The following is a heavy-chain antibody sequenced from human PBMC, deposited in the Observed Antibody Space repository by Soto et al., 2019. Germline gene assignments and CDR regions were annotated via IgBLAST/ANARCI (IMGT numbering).Heavy chain of an antibody. CDR1: GFTFSSYG. V-gene: IGHV3-33*01. Sequence: GGSLRLSCAASGFTFSSYGMHWVRQAPGKGLEWVAVIWYDGSNKYYADSVKGRFTISRDNSKNTLYLQMNSLRAEDTAVYYCARDSSSPSGELPEGGPWGQGTLVTVSS. J-gene: IGHJ5*02. D-gene: IGHD6-6*01. CDR3: ARDSSSPSGELPEGGP. CDR2: IWYDGSNK.